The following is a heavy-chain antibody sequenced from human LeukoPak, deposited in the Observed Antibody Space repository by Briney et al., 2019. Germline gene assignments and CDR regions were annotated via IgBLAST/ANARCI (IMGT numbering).Heavy chain of an antibody. V-gene: IGHV4-59*12. Sequence: SETLSLTCTVSGGSISSYYWSWIRQPPGKGLEWIGYIYYSGSTNYNPSLKSRVTISVDTSKNQFSLKLSSVTAADTAVYYCARDGGSSSWYGNGNWFDPWGQGTLVTVSS. J-gene: IGHJ5*02. CDR3: ARDGGSSSWYGNGNWFDP. CDR2: IYYSGST. CDR1: GGSISSYY. D-gene: IGHD6-13*01.